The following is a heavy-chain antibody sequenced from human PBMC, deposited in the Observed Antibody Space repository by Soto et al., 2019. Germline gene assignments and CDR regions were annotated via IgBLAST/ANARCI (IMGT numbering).Heavy chain of an antibody. CDR1: GFTFSRYG. J-gene: IGHJ4*02. CDR3: ARDRYSSGWDY. V-gene: IGHV3-33*01. CDR2: IWHDGSNK. D-gene: IGHD6-19*01. Sequence: QVQLVESGGGVVQPGRSLRLSCAASGFTFSRYGMHWVPQAPGKGLGRAAVIWHDGSNKYYADSVQGRFTISRDNSDVTRYLQMNSLRAEDTAVYYCARDRYSSGWDYWGQGTLVTVSS.